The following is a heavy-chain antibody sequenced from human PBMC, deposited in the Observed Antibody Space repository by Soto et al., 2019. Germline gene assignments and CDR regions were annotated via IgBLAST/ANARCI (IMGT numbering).Heavy chain of an antibody. CDR2: ISGRGDHR. V-gene: IGHV3-23*01. CDR1: PITVYNFAA. Sequence: EMQLLESGGGLGQPGGSLSLSCVASPITVYNFAAMSWVRQTPERGLEWVSTISGRGDHRYYADSVKGRFTISRDNSKNRLYLQMDGLRVDDTAVYYCAKDRALENQTPYGRDVWGQGTTVTV. J-gene: IGHJ6*02. CDR3: AKDRALENQTPYGRDV. D-gene: IGHD2-2*01.